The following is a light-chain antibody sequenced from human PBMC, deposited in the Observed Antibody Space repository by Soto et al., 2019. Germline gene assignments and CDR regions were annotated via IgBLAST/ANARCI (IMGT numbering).Light chain of an antibody. Sequence: QSALTQPPSASGSPGQSVTISCTGTSSDVGAYDYVSWYQQHPGKAPKLIIYEVNKRPSGVHDRFSGSKSGNTAYLTVSGLQPEDEADYHCSSFAGGTTLVFGGGTKLTVL. CDR1: SSDVGAYDY. J-gene: IGLJ2*01. CDR3: SSFAGGTTLV. V-gene: IGLV2-8*01. CDR2: EVN.